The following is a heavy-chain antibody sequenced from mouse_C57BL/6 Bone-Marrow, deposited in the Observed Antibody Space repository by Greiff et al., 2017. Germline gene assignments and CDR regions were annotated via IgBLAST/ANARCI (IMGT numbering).Heavy chain of an antibody. V-gene: IGHV2-9-1*01. J-gene: IGHJ3*01. CDR1: GFSLTSYA. D-gene: IGHD4-1*01. CDR3: GKNKVTGPWFAY. CDR2: IWIGGGT. Sequence: QVQLQQSGPGLVAPSQSLSITCTVSGFSLTSYAISWVRQPPGKGLGWLGVIWIGGGTNNNSAPKSRLSISKDNYKSQVFRKMNSLHTDDTARYCGGKNKVTGPWFAYWGQGTLVTVSA.